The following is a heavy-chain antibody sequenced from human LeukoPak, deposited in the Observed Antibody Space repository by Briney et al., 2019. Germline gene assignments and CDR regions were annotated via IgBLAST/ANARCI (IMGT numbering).Heavy chain of an antibody. CDR3: ATLRRQLVDY. J-gene: IGHJ4*02. D-gene: IGHD1-1*01. V-gene: IGHV3-48*03. CDR1: GFTFNSYE. CDR2: ISSSGSTI. Sequence: GGSLRLSRSASGFTFNSYEMRWGRQAPGRGLEGVSYISSSGSTIYSADSVKGRFTISRDNAKSSLYLQMNSLRADDTAVYYCATLRRQLVDYWGQGTLVTVSS.